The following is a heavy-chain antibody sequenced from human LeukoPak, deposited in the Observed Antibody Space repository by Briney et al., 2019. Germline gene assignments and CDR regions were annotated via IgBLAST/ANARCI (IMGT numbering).Heavy chain of an antibody. J-gene: IGHJ4*02. Sequence: PSETLSLTCTVSGGSINYYYWGWIRQPPGKGLEWIGSIYHSGSTNYNPSLKSRVTISVDMSKNQFSLKLSSVTAADTAVYYCARDGSGTENDYWGQGTLVTVSS. CDR3: ARDGSGTENDY. CDR1: GGSINYYY. CDR2: IYHSGST. D-gene: IGHD3-10*01. V-gene: IGHV4-59*12.